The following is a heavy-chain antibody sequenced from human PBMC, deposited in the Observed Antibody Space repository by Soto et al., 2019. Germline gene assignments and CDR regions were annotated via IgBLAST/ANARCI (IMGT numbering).Heavy chain of an antibody. J-gene: IGHJ6*02. D-gene: IGHD6-6*01. V-gene: IGHV3-21*01. CDR2: ISSSSSYI. CDR3: DCDRRSIAARRYYGMDV. CDR1: GFTFSSYS. Sequence: GGSLRLSCAASGFTFSSYSMNWVRQAPGKGLEWVSSISSSSSYIYYADSVKGRFTISRDNAKNSLYLQMNSLRAEDTAVYYCDCDRRSIAARRYYGMDVWGQGTMVTVSS.